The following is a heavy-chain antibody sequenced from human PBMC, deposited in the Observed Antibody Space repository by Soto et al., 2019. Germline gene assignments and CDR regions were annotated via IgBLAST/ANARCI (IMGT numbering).Heavy chain of an antibody. Sequence: QVQLVQSGAEVKKPGSSVKVSCKASGGTFSSYAISWVRQAPGQGLEWMGGIIPIFGTANYAQKFQGRVTITADESTSTAYMELSSLRAEDTAVYYCARVSTYCSGGSCHVSSYYYGMDVWGQGTTVTVSS. J-gene: IGHJ6*02. V-gene: IGHV1-69*12. CDR3: ARVSTYCSGGSCHVSSYYYGMDV. CDR2: IIPIFGTA. CDR1: GGTFSSYA. D-gene: IGHD2-15*01.